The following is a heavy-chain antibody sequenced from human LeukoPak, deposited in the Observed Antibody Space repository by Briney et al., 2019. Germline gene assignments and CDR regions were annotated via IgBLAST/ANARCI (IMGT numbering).Heavy chain of an antibody. Sequence: SETLSLTCTVPGGSISFYDWSWIRQPPGKGLEWIGHIYSRGSTNYNPSLKSRVTISVDTSKNQFSLKVRSVTAADTAVYYCAGGGVQLPPYYFDYWGQGTLVTVSS. D-gene: IGHD5-18*01. V-gene: IGHV4-59*01. CDR1: GGSISFYD. J-gene: IGHJ4*02. CDR3: AGGGVQLPPYYFDY. CDR2: IYSRGST.